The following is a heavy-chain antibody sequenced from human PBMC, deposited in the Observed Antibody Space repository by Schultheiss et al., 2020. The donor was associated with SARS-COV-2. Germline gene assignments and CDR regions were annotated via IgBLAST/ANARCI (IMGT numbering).Heavy chain of an antibody. CDR2: IIPIFGTA. CDR1: GGTFSSYA. Sequence: SVKVSCKASGGTFSSYAISWVRQAPGQGLEWMGGIIPIFGTANYAQKFQGRVTMTRNTSIFTGYMEVSSLGSEDTAVYYCARVRPYCGGDCYSWWFDPWGQGTLVTVAS. V-gene: IGHV1-69*05. J-gene: IGHJ5*02. CDR3: ARVRPYCGGDCYSWWFDP. D-gene: IGHD2-21*01.